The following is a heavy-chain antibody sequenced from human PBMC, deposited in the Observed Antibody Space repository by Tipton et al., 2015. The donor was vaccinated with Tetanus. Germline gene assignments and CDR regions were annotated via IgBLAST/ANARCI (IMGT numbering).Heavy chain of an antibody. Sequence: SLRLSCAASGFTFSNYAMSWVRQAPGKGLEWVSGILGSGASTHYADSVKGRFTVSRDNSKNTLYLEMTSLRAEDTAVYYCAKVFHGTWYYFDTWGQGTLVTVSS. CDR2: ILGSGAST. CDR3: AKVFHGTWYYFDT. V-gene: IGHV3-23*01. CDR1: GFTFSNYA. D-gene: IGHD2/OR15-2a*01. J-gene: IGHJ4*02.